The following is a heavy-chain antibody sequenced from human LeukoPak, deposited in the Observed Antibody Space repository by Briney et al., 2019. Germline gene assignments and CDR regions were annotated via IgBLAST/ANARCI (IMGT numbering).Heavy chain of an antibody. CDR1: GYTFTGYY. D-gene: IGHD6-13*01. CDR3: ARGSLGGYSSSWYGGNWFDP. Sequence: ASVKVSCKASGYTFTGYYIHWVRQAPGQGLEWMGWINPNSGNTGYAQKFQGRVTMTRNTSISTAYMELSSLRSEDTAVYYCARGSLGGYSSSWYGGNWFDPWGQGTLVTVSS. V-gene: IGHV1-8*02. J-gene: IGHJ5*02. CDR2: INPNSGNT.